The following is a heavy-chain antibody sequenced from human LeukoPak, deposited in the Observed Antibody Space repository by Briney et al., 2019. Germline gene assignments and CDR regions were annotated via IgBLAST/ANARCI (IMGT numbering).Heavy chain of an antibody. V-gene: IGHV4-59*01. CDR1: GGSISSYY. J-gene: IGHJ4*02. CDR3: ARYSYGLGLSFDY. Sequence: SETLSLTCTVSGGSISSYYWSWIRQPPGKGLEWIGYIYYSGSTNYNPSLESRVTISVDTSKNQFSLKLSSVTAADTAVYYCARYSYGLGLSFDYWGQGTLVTVSS. CDR2: IYYSGST. D-gene: IGHD5-18*01.